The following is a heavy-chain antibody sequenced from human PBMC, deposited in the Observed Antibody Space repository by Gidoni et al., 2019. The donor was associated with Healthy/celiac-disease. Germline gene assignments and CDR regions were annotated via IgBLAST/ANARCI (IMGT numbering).Heavy chain of an antibody. D-gene: IGHD2-2*01. CDR1: VFTFSSYS. Sequence: EVQLVESGGGLVKPGGSLRLSCAASVFTFSSYSMKWVRQAPGKGLEWVSSISSSSSYIYYADSVKGRFTISRDNAKNSLYLQMNSLRAEDTAVYYCARDASMARSYWGQGTLVTVSS. J-gene: IGHJ4*02. CDR3: ARDASMARSY. V-gene: IGHV3-21*01. CDR2: ISSSSSYI.